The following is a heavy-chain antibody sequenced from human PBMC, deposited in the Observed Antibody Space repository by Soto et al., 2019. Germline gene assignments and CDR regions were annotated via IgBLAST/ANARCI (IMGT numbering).Heavy chain of an antibody. Sequence: GGSLRLSCAASGFTFSSYSMNLVRQAPGKGLEWVSSISRSSSYIYYADSVKGRFTISRDNAKNSLYLQMNSLRAEDTAVYYCARDRTLLCLRFLECPHYGMDVSGQGTTVTVSS. CDR3: ARDRTLLCLRFLECPHYGMDV. J-gene: IGHJ6*02. CDR1: GFTFSSYS. V-gene: IGHV3-21*01. D-gene: IGHD3-3*01. CDR2: ISRSSSYI.